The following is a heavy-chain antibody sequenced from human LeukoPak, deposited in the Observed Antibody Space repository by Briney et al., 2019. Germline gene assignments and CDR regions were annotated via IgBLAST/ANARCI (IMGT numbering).Heavy chain of an antibody. J-gene: IGHJ4*02. V-gene: IGHV3-48*02. CDR2: ISSSSSTI. CDR3: ARDLAFWSGYPSN. CDR1: GFTFSSYS. D-gene: IGHD3-3*01. Sequence: PGGSLKLSCAACGFTFSSYSMNWVRQAPGKGLEWVSYISSSSSTIYYADSVKGRFTISRDNARNSLYLQMNSLRDEDTAVYYCARDLAFWSGYPSNWGQGTLVTVSS.